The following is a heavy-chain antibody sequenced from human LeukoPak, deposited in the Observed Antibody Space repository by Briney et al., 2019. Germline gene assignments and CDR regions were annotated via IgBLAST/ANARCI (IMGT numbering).Heavy chain of an antibody. CDR1: GCTFSSYD. D-gene: IGHD2-2*01. Sequence: GASVKVSCKASGCTFSSYDIKWVRQATGQGLEWMEGIIPIFGTANYAQKFQGRVTITTDESTSTAYMELSSLRSEDTAVYYCASSTTDSYCSSTSCYPFVYWGQRTLVTVSS. J-gene: IGHJ4*02. CDR3: ASSTTDSYCSSTSCYPFVY. CDR2: IIPIFGTA. V-gene: IGHV1-69*05.